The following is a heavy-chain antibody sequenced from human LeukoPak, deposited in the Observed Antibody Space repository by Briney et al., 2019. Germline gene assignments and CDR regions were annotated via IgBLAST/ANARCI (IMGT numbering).Heavy chain of an antibody. V-gene: IGHV4-31*03. CDR2: IYYSGST. Sequence: PSQTLSLTCTVSGGSISSGGYYWSWIRQHPGKGLEWIGYIYYSGSTYYNPSLKSRVTISVDTSKNQFSLKLSSVTAADSAVYYCAREAVAGTVRYFDYWGQGTLVTVSS. CDR3: AREAVAGTVRYFDY. D-gene: IGHD6-19*01. CDR1: GGSISSGGYY. J-gene: IGHJ4*02.